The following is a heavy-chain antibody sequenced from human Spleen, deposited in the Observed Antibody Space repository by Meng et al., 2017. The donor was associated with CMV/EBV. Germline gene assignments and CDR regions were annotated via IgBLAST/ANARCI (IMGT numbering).Heavy chain of an antibody. CDR3: ARGGCSGGYCSNDY. V-gene: IGHV3-30*04. CDR2: ISYDGSNK. CDR1: GFAFGGYV. D-gene: IGHD2-15*01. J-gene: IGHJ4*02. Sequence: SLKISCAAPGFAFGGYVMHWVRQAPGQGLEWVAVISYDGSNKDYADSVKGRFTISRDNSMSTLYLQMNSLGLEDTAVYYCARGGCSGGYCSNDYWGQGTLVTVSS.